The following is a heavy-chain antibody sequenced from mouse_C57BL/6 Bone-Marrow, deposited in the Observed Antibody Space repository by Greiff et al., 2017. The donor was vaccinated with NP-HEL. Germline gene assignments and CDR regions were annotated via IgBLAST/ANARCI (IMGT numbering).Heavy chain of an antibody. D-gene: IGHD1-1*01. Sequence: QVQLQQPGAELVKPGASVKMSCKAYGYTFTSYWITWVKQRPGQGLEWIGDIYPGSGSTNYNEKFKSKATLTVDTSSSTAYMQLSSLTSEDSAVYYCAREGITTVVAHFDYWGQGTTLTVSS. CDR1: GYTFTSYW. V-gene: IGHV1-55*01. J-gene: IGHJ2*01. CDR2: IYPGSGST. CDR3: AREGITTVVAHFDY.